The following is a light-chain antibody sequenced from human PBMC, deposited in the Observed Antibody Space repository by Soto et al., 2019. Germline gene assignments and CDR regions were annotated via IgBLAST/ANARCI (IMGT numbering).Light chain of an antibody. J-gene: IGKJ1*01. V-gene: IGKV3-15*01. CDR2: GAS. CDR1: QSISSN. Sequence: EMVMTQSPATLSVSPGERATLSCRASQSISSNLAWYQQKPRQAPRLLIYGASTRATGIPARFSGSGSGTEFTLTISSLQSEDFAVYYCQQYNNWPGTFGQGTKVEIK. CDR3: QQYNNWPGT.